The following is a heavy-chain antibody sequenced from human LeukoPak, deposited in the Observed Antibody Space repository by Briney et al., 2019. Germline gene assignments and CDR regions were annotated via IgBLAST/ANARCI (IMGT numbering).Heavy chain of an antibody. Sequence: SETLSLTCTVSGGSISSYYWSWIRQPAGKGLEWIGRIYTSGSTNYNPSLKSRVTMSVDTSKNQFSLKLSSVTAADTAVYYCARDLNYDSSGQVWFDPWGQGTLVTVSS. D-gene: IGHD3-22*01. CDR2: IYTSGST. CDR3: ARDLNYDSSGQVWFDP. CDR1: GGSISSYY. J-gene: IGHJ5*02. V-gene: IGHV4-4*07.